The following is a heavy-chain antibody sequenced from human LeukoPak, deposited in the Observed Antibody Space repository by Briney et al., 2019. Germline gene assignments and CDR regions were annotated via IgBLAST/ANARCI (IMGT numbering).Heavy chain of an antibody. D-gene: IGHD3-22*01. J-gene: IGHJ4*02. CDR2: IYPGDSDT. Sequence: GESLKISCKGSGYSFTSYWIGWVRQMPGKGLKWMGIIYPGDSDTRYSPSFQGQVTISADKSISTAYLQWSSLKASDTAMYYCASGEYYYYDSKPPRHWGQGTPVTVSS. CDR3: ASGEYYYYDSKPPRH. CDR1: GYSFTSYW. V-gene: IGHV5-51*01.